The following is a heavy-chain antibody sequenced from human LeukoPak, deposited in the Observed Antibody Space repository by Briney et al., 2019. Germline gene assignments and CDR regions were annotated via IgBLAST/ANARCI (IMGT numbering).Heavy chain of an antibody. D-gene: IGHD3-22*01. CDR3: ARVGGITMIVVLITDAFDI. Sequence: SETLSLTCTVSGGSISSTTYYWGWIRQPPGKGLEWIGNIYYSGSTYYNPSLKSRVTISVDTSKNQFSLKLSSVTAADAAVYYCARVGGITMIVVLITDAFDIWGQGTMVTVSS. J-gene: IGHJ3*02. CDR1: GGSISSTTYY. V-gene: IGHV4-39*07. CDR2: IYYSGST.